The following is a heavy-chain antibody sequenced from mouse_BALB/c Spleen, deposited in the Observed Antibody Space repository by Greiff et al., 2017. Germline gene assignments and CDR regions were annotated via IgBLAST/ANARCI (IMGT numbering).Heavy chain of an antibody. D-gene: IGHD1-1*01. V-gene: IGHV1S81*02. CDR1: GYTFTSYW. CDR2: INPSNGRT. Sequence: QVQLQQPGAELVKPGASVKLSCKASGYTFTSYWMHWVKQRPGQGLEWIGEINPSNGRTNYNEKFKSKATLTVDKSSSTAYMQLSSLTSEDSAVYYCASYGSKTYYAMDYWGQGTSVTVSS. J-gene: IGHJ4*01. CDR3: ASYGSKTYYAMDY.